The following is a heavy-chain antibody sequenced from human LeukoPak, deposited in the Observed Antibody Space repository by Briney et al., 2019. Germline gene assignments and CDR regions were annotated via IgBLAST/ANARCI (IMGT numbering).Heavy chain of an antibody. Sequence: SETLSLTCTVSGGSISSYYWSWIRQPPGKGLEWIGYIYYSGSTNYNPSLKSRVTISVDTSKNQFSLKLSSVTAADTAVYYCASRLWFGEPAAFDIWGQGTMVTVSS. D-gene: IGHD3-10*01. J-gene: IGHJ3*02. V-gene: IGHV4-59*01. CDR3: ASRLWFGEPAAFDI. CDR1: GGSISSYY. CDR2: IYYSGST.